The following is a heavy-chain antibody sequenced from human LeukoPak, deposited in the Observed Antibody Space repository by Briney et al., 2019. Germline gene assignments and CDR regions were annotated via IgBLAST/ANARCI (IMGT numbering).Heavy chain of an antibody. V-gene: IGHV3-13*01. Sequence: PGGSLRLSCAASGFTFSDYDMHWVRQATGKGLEWVSAIGTAGDTCYTGSVKGRFTISRENAKNSLYLQMNSLRAEDTAVYYCARVAKERVGGVYYFDYWGQGTLVTVSS. D-gene: IGHD1-1*01. CDR3: ARVAKERVGGVYYFDY. CDR2: IGTAGDT. CDR1: GFTFSDYD. J-gene: IGHJ4*02.